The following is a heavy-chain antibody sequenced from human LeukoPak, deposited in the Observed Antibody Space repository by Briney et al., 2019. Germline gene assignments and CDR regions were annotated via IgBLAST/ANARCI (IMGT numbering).Heavy chain of an antibody. CDR2: IRYDGSNK. CDR3: AKGPPVAGTWRDAFDI. Sequence: PGGSLRLSCAASGFTFSSYWMSWVRQAPGKGLEWVAFIRYDGSNKYYADSVKGRFTISRDNSKNTLYLQMNSLRAEDTAVYYCAKGPPVAGTWRDAFDIWGQGTMVTVSS. D-gene: IGHD6-19*01. J-gene: IGHJ3*02. CDR1: GFTFSSYW. V-gene: IGHV3-30*02.